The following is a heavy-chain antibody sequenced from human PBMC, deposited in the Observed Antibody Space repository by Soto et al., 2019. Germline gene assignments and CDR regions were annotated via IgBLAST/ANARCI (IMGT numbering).Heavy chain of an antibody. CDR3: ARGGDYDFWSGYYTGRNSYMDV. J-gene: IGHJ6*03. V-gene: IGHV4-39*01. CDR1: GGSISSSSYY. Sequence: PSETLSLTCTASGGSISSSSYYWGWIRQPPGKGLEWIGSIYYSGSTYYNPSLKSRVTISVDTSKNQFSLKLSSVTAADTAVYYCARGGDYDFWSGYYTGRNSYMDVWGKGTTVTVSS. CDR2: IYYSGST. D-gene: IGHD3-3*01.